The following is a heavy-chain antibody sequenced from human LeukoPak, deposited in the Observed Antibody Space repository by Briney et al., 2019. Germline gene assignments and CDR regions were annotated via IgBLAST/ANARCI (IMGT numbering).Heavy chain of an antibody. CDR1: GGSFSGYY. CDR3: ARVELRYYDFWSGYSFGAFDI. CDR2: INHSGST. J-gene: IGHJ3*02. V-gene: IGHV4-34*01. Sequence: SETLSLTCAVYGGSFSGYYWSWIRQPPGKGLEWIGEINHSGSTNYNPSLKSRVTISVDTSKNQFSLKLSSVTAADTAVYYCARVELRYYDFWSGYSFGAFDIWGQGTMVTVSS. D-gene: IGHD3-3*01.